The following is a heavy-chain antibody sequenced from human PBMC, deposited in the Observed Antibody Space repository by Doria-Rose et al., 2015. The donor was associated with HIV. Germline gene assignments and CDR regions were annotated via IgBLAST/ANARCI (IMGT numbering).Heavy chain of an antibody. CDR1: GVSLSSPGMG. D-gene: IGHD6-13*01. V-gene: IGHV2-26*01. J-gene: IGHJ4*02. CDR2: IFSDDDR. Sequence: SGPVLVKPTETLTLTCTVSGVSLSSPGMGVSWIRQPPGKALEWLANIFSDDDRSYKSALQSRLTISRSTSKGKVVLTMTDMDPVDTATYYCARIKSSRWYHKYYFDFWGQGTLVIVSA. CDR3: ARIKSSRWYHKYYFDF.